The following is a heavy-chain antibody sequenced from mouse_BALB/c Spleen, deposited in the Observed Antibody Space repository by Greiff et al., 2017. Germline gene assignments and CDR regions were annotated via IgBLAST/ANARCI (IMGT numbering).Heavy chain of an antibody. J-gene: IGHJ3*01. Sequence: EVMLVESGGDLVKPGGSLKLSCAASGFTFSSYGMSWVRQTPDKRLEWVATISSGGSYTYYPDSVKGQFTISRDNAKNTLYLQMSSLKSEDTAMYYCAREGFAYWGQGTLVTVSA. CDR1: GFTFSSYG. V-gene: IGHV5-6*02. CDR3: AREGFAY. CDR2: ISSGGSYT.